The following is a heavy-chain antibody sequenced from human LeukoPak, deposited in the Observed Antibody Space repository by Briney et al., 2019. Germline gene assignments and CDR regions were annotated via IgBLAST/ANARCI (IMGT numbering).Heavy chain of an antibody. V-gene: IGHV3-21*01. CDR2: ISTSSSYI. CDR3: ARDVPGYDYPDY. D-gene: IGHD5-12*01. Sequence: GGSLRLSCAASGFTFSSYSMSWVRQAPGKGLEWVSSISTSSSYIYYADSVEGRFTISRDNAKNSLYLQMNSLRAEDTAVYYCARDVPGYDYPDYWGQGTLVTVSS. CDR1: GFTFSSYS. J-gene: IGHJ4*02.